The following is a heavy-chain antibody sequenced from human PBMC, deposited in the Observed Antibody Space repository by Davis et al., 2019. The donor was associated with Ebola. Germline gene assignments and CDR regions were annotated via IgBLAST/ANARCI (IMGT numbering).Heavy chain of an antibody. Sequence: PGGSLRLSCAASGFTFNQYAMSWVRQAPGTGLEWVSAISGSGGSTYYADSVKGRFTISRDNSKNTLYLQMNSLRAEDTAVYYCAKGGSGWPSDYSYGMGVWGKGTTVTVSS. CDR3: AKGGSGWPSDYSYGMGV. D-gene: IGHD6-19*01. CDR1: GFTFNQYA. CDR2: ISGSGGST. V-gene: IGHV3-23*01. J-gene: IGHJ6*04.